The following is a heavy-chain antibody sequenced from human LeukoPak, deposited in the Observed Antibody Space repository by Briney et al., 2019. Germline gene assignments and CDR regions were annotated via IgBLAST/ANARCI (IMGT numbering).Heavy chain of an antibody. CDR1: GASISSHY. V-gene: IGHV4-59*11. Sequence: SETLSLTCSVSGASISSHYWSWIRQPQGKGLEWIGYIYYSVRTNYNPSLKSRVTISVDMPNNQFSLKMRSVTAADTAVYYCARTGDGYNYYNYYYMDVWGKGTTVTVTS. D-gene: IGHD5-24*01. J-gene: IGHJ6*03. CDR2: IYYSVRT. CDR3: ARTGDGYNYYNYYYMDV.